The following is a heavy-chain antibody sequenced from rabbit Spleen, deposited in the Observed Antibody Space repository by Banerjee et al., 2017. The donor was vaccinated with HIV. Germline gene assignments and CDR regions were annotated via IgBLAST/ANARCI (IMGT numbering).Heavy chain of an antibody. CDR1: GFSFSSSDY. Sequence: QSLEESGGDLVKPGASLTLTCTASGFSFSSSDYMCWVRQAPGKGLEWIGYIDPVFGIAVYASWVNGRFTLSSHNAQNTLYLQLNSLTAADTATYFCVREVAGKFNLWGPGTLVTVS. D-gene: IGHD4-1*01. J-gene: IGHJ4*01. CDR3: VREVAGKFNL. CDR2: IDPVFGIA. V-gene: IGHV1S40*01.